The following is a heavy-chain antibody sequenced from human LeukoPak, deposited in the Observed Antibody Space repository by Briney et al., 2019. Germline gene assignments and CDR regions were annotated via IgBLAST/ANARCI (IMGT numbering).Heavy chain of an antibody. Sequence: PGGSLRLSCAASGFTFSTYNMIWVRQALGKGLEWASCISNTGTYTYYGDSVKGRFAISRDNAKNSLYLQMNSLRAEDTAVYYCARGYCSSTSCYYMDVWGKGTTVTVSS. D-gene: IGHD2-2*01. CDR3: ARGYCSSTSCYYMDV. V-gene: IGHV3-21*01. CDR2: ISNTGTYT. CDR1: GFTFSTYN. J-gene: IGHJ6*03.